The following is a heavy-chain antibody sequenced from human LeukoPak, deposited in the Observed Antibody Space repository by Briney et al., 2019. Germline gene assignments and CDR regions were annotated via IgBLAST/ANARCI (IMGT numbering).Heavy chain of an antibody. CDR2: ISGSGGST. J-gene: IGHJ4*02. V-gene: IGHV3-23*01. CDR3: AKATGRYCSSTSCYGTLHY. Sequence: GGSLRLSCAASGFTFSSYAMSWVRQAPGKGLEWVSAISGSGGSTYYADSVKGRFTISRDNSKNTLYLQMNSLRAEDTAVYYCAKATGRYCSSTSCYGTLHYWGQGTLVTVSS. CDR1: GFTFSSYA. D-gene: IGHD2-2*01.